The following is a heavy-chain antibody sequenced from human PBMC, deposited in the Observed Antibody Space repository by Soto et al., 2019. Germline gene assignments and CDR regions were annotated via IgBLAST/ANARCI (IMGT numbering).Heavy chain of an antibody. CDR2: IYYSGST. Sequence: SETLSLTCTVSGGSISSGDYYWSWIRQPPGMGLEWIGYIYYSGSTHYNPSLKSRVTISVDTSKNQFSLKLSSVTAADTAVYYCASDTAMVTVEGYYYYGMDVWGQGTTVTVSS. V-gene: IGHV4-30-4*01. CDR1: GGSISSGDYY. J-gene: IGHJ6*02. D-gene: IGHD5-18*01. CDR3: ASDTAMVTVEGYYYYGMDV.